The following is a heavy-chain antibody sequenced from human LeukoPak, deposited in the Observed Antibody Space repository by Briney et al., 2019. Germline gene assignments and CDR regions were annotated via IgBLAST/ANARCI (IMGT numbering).Heavy chain of an antibody. CDR1: GFTFNNAW. J-gene: IGHJ4*02. CDR2: IKSKSAGGTT. Sequence: GGSLRLSCAASGFTFNNAWMSWIRQVPGKGLEWVGRIKSKSAGGTTDYPALVKGRFIISRDDSKNMLYLQMNSLKIEDTAVYYCTTDLGDYGDYVREWGQGTLVTVSS. CDR3: TTDLGDYGDYVRE. V-gene: IGHV3-15*01. D-gene: IGHD4-17*01.